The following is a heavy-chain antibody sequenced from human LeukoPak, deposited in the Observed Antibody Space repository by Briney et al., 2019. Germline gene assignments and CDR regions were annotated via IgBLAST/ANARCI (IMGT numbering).Heavy chain of an antibody. CDR3: ARVRGYSSGWTRYYFDY. CDR2: IKQDGSEK. CDR1: GFTFSSYC. V-gene: IGHV3-7*01. J-gene: IGHJ4*02. D-gene: IGHD6-19*01. Sequence: GGSLRLSCAASGFTFSSYCMSWVRQAPGKGLEWVANIKQDGSEKYYVDSVKGRFTISRDNAKNSLYLQMNSLRAEDTAVYYCARVRGYSSGWTRYYFDYWGQGTLVTVSS.